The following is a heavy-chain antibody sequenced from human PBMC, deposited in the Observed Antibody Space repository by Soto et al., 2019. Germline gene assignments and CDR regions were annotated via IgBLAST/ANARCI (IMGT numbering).Heavy chain of an antibody. Sequence: TCTVSGASITYGGYSWSWIRQTPGKGLEWIGYINHLETTFYNPSFESRLTLSIDRAKNQFSLNLNSMSAADRAVYFCARGGGSDSFDYWGQGSLVTVSS. V-gene: IGHV4-30-2*01. D-gene: IGHD1-26*01. J-gene: IGHJ4*02. CDR2: INHLETT. CDR3: ARGGGSDSFDY. CDR1: GASITYGGYS.